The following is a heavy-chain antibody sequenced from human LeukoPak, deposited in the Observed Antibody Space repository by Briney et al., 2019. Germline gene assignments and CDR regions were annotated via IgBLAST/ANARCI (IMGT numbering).Heavy chain of an antibody. CDR3: ARRRRITMVRGVIITSNWFDP. J-gene: IGHJ5*02. V-gene: IGHV4-34*01. Sequence: SETLSLTCAVYGGSFSGYYWSWIRQPPGKGLEWIGEINHSGSTNYNPSLKSRVTISVDTSKNQFSLKLSSVTAADTAVYYCARRRRITMVRGVIITSNWFDPWGQGTLVTVSS. D-gene: IGHD3-10*01. CDR1: GGSFSGYY. CDR2: INHSGST.